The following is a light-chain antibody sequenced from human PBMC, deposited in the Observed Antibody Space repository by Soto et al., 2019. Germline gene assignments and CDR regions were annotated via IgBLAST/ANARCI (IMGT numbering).Light chain of an antibody. Sequence: QSALTQPPSASGSPGQSVTISCTGTNNDIGVYDFVSWYQHHPGKAPRLIIYEVVQRPSGVPDRFSGSKSGNTASLTVSGLQAADEADYFCKSYAGSNTYVLGSGTKLTV. CDR3: KSYAGSNTYV. CDR1: NNDIGVYDF. V-gene: IGLV2-8*01. CDR2: EVV. J-gene: IGLJ1*01.